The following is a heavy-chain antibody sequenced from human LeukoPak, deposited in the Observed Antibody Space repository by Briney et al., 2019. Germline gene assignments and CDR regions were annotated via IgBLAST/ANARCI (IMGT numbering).Heavy chain of an antibody. CDR2: INQDGSEG. CDR1: GFTFTKYW. Sequence: GGSLRLSCAASGFTFTKYWMTWVRQDPGKGLEWVANINQDGSEGFYVDSVKGRFTISRDNAKNSLYLQMNSLGAEDTAVYYCARGLDCRSTSCYLDTWGQGTLVTVSS. V-gene: IGHV3-7*01. CDR3: ARGLDCRSTSCYLDT. D-gene: IGHD2-2*01. J-gene: IGHJ4*02.